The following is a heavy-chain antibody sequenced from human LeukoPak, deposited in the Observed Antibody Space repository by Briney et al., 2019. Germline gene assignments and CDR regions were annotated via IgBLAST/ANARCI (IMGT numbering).Heavy chain of an antibody. Sequence: GESLQISCKGSGYSFTSYWIGWVRQMPGKGLEWMGIIYPGDSDTRYSPSFQGQVTISADKSISTAYLQWSSLKASDTAMYYCARHNVGATLIYYYYYGMDVWGQGTTVTVSS. J-gene: IGHJ6*02. CDR3: ARHNVGATLIYYYYYGMDV. CDR2: IYPGDSDT. CDR1: GYSFTSYW. V-gene: IGHV5-51*01. D-gene: IGHD1-26*01.